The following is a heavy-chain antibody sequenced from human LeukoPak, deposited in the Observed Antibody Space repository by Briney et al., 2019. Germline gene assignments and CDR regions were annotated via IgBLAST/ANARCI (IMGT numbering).Heavy chain of an antibody. J-gene: IGHJ4*02. V-gene: IGHV4-39*07. D-gene: IGHD6-19*01. CDR3: AGGGIAVAGAKPRRYYFDY. Sequence: SETLSLTCTVSGGSISSSSYYWGWIRQPPGKGLKWIGEVNQSGSTNYNPSLKSRVTMSVDTSENQFSLRLTSVTAADTAVYYCAGGGIAVAGAKPRRYYFDYWGQGILVTVSS. CDR1: GGSISSSSYY. CDR2: VNQSGST.